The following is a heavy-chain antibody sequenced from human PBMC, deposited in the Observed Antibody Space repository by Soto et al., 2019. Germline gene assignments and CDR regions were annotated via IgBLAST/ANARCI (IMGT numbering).Heavy chain of an antibody. CDR2: IYSGGST. V-gene: IGHV3-53*01. Sequence: GGSLRLSCAASGFTVSSNYMSWVRQAPGKGQEWVSVIYSGGSTYYADSVKGRFTISRDNSKNTLYLQMNSLRDEDTAVYYCARDVEYCGGDCYSYFDYWGQGTLVPVSS. CDR3: ARDVEYCGGDCYSYFDY. CDR1: GFTVSSNY. D-gene: IGHD2-21*02. J-gene: IGHJ4*02.